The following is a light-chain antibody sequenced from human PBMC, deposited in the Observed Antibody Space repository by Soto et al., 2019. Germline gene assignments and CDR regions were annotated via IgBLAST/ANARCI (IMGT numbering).Light chain of an antibody. CDR2: DVS. V-gene: IGKV3-15*01. J-gene: IGKJ5*01. CDR1: QGVTTN. Sequence: EICIRQSPATLSVSPGEIATLSCRAGQGVTTNFAWYQQKSGQSPRLLIYDVSIRATGVPARFSATGSETDFTLTISGLQSEDSAVYFCQQYNNWPFSFGQGTRLEIK. CDR3: QQYNNWPFS.